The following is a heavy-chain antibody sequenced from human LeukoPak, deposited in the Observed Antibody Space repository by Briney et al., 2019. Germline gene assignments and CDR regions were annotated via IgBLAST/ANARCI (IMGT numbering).Heavy chain of an antibody. CDR1: GGTFSSYA. V-gene: IGHV1-69*13. J-gene: IGHJ4*02. D-gene: IGHD5-18*01. CDR3: ARDGRGYSYHWVNYLDY. CDR2: IIPIFGTA. Sequence: SVKVSCKASGGTFSSYAISWVRQAPGQGLEWMGGIIPIFGTANYAQKFQGRVTITADESTSTAYMELSSLRSEDTAVYYCARDGRGYSYHWVNYLDYWGQGTLVTVSS.